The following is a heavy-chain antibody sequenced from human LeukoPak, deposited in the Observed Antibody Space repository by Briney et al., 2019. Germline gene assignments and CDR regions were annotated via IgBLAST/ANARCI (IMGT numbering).Heavy chain of an antibody. CDR1: GGSISSSNW. CDR2: IYHSGST. D-gene: IGHD6-13*01. J-gene: IGHJ3*02. CDR3: ARFIAATPLGAFDI. Sequence: SETLSLTCAVSGGSISSSNWWSWVRQPPGKGLEWIGEIYHSGSTNYNPSLKSRVTISVDTSKDQFSLKLSSVTAADTAVYYCARFIAATPLGAFDIWGQGTMVTVSS. V-gene: IGHV4-4*02.